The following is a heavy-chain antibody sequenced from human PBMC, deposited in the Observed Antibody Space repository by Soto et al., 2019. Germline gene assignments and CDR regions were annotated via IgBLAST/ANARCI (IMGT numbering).Heavy chain of an antibody. J-gene: IGHJ6*02. CDR1: GLPFSSCS. Sequence: PDGSRRLSYAACGLPFSSCSRHLVRPKPGKGLEWAAVISYDGSNKYYADSVKGRLTISRDNSKNTLYLQMNSLRAEDTAVYYCAREGRDTTYYYGMDVWGQGTTVTVSS. D-gene: IGHD5-18*01. CDR2: ISYDGSNK. CDR3: AREGRDTTYYYGMDV. V-gene: IGHV3-30-3*01.